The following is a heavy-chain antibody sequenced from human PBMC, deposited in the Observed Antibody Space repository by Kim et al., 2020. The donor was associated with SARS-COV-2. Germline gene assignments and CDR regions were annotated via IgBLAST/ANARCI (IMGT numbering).Heavy chain of an antibody. J-gene: IGHJ4*02. CDR2: ST. Sequence: STYYADSVKGRFTISRDNSKNTLYLQMNSLRAEDTAVYYCAKDWELLGPYWGQGTLVTVSS. CDR3: AKDWELLGPY. V-gene: IGHV3-23*01. D-gene: IGHD1-26*01.